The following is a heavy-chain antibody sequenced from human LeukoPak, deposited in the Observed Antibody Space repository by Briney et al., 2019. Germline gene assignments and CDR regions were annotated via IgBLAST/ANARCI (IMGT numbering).Heavy chain of an antibody. Sequence: SETLSLTCTVSGGSINNYYWSWIRQPPGKGLEWIGYIYYSGSTNYNPSLKSRVTISLDTSKNQFSLKLSSVTAADTAVYYDARDRCSSRSCYLTITQKGYFDLSGRGTVVTVSS. CDR1: GGSINNYY. CDR3: ARDRCSSRSCYLTITQKGYFDL. D-gene: IGHD2-2*01. CDR2: IYYSGST. V-gene: IGHV4-59*01. J-gene: IGHJ2*01.